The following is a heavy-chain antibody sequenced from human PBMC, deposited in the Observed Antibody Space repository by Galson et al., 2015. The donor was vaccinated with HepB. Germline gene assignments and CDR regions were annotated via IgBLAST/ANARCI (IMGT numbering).Heavy chain of an antibody. Sequence: SLRLSCAASGFTFSSYSMNWVRQAPGKGLEWVSYISSSSSSIYYADSVKGRFTISRDNSKNTLYLQMNSLRAEDTAVYYCAKDHIRGFDYWGQGTLVTVSS. CDR1: GFTFSSYS. CDR3: AKDHIRGFDY. V-gene: IGHV3-48*01. D-gene: IGHD2-21*01. J-gene: IGHJ4*02. CDR2: ISSSSSSI.